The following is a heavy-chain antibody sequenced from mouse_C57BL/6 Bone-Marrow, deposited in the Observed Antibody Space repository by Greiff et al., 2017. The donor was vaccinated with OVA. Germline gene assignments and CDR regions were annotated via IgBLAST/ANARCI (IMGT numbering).Heavy chain of an antibody. V-gene: IGHV1-72*01. Sequence: QVHVKQPGAELVKPGASVKLSCKASGYTFTSYWMHWVKQRPGRGLAWIGRIDPNSGGTKYNEKFKSKATLTVDKPSSTAYMQLSSLTSEDSAVYYCARHVDSSGYGFAYWGQGTLVTVSA. CDR1: GYTFTSYW. CDR2: IDPNSGGT. CDR3: ARHVDSSGYGFAY. J-gene: IGHJ3*01. D-gene: IGHD3-2*02.